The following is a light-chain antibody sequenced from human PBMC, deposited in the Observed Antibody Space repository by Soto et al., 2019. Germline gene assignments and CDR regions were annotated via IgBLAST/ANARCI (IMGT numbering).Light chain of an antibody. CDR3: QQYAGSLYT. CDR2: DAS. J-gene: IGKJ2*01. Sequence: EIVLTQSPGTLSLSPGEGATLSCRASQSINIKLAWYQKKSGQAPRLLIYDASIRAYGIPDRFSGSGSGTDFSLTISRLEPEDFAVYYCQQYAGSLYTFAQGTKLDIK. CDR1: QSINIK. V-gene: IGKV3-20*01.